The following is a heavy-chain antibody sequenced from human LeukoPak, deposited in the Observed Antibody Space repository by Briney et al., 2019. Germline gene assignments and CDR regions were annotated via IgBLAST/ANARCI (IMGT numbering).Heavy chain of an antibody. J-gene: IGHJ4*02. CDR2: IIPIFGTA. D-gene: IGHD4-11*01. CDR3: ARGGDYSNYFDY. CDR1: GGTFISYA. V-gene: IGHV1-69*05. Sequence: SVKVSCKASGGTFISYAISWVRQAPGQGLEWMGGIIPIFGTANYAQKFQGRVTITTDESTSTAYMELSSLRSEDTAVYYCARGGDYSNYFDYWGQGTLVTVSS.